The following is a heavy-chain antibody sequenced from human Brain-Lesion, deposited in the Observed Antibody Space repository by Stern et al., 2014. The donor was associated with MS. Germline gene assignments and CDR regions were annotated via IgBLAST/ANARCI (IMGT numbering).Heavy chain of an antibody. D-gene: IGHD2-21*02. CDR3: ANSLGTYSRCGGDCYSRADY. CDR1: GFTFTNYG. Sequence: VQLVESGGGVVQPGRSLRLSCAASGFTFTNYGMNRVRPAPGKGLAWVAVISYDGSDKYYADSVKGRFTIARDNSKNTLYLQMNSLRGEDTAMYYCANSLGTYSRCGGDCYSRADYWGQGTLVTVFS. J-gene: IGHJ4*02. V-gene: IGHV3-30*18. CDR2: ISYDGSDK.